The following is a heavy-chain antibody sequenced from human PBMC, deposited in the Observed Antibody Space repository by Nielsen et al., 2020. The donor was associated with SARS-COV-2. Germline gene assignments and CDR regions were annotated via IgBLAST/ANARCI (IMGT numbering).Heavy chain of an antibody. CDR3: AKISGSQRHYFDF. CDR2: IGTTGDKT. CDR1: GFTFGDYA. V-gene: IGHV3-23*01. J-gene: IGHJ4*02. D-gene: IGHD1-26*01. Sequence: GESLKISCTASGFTFGDYAMTWVRQAPGKGLEWVSSIGTTGDKTFYADSVKGRFTISRDNSKNTLYLQLNSLRAEDTAVFYCAKISGSQRHYFDFWGQGALVTVSS.